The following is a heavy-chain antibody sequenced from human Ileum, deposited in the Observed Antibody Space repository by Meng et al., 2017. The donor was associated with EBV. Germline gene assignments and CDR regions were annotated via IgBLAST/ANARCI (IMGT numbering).Heavy chain of an antibody. D-gene: IGHD4-17*01. Sequence: QVQLRQWGAHLLMPSETLSVTRDVYGGSFSGYDGSWISQPPGKGLEWIGEINHSGSTNYNPSLKSRVTISVDTSKNQFSLKLSSVTAADTAVYYCARGHDYGDYASDYWGQGTLVTVSS. J-gene: IGHJ4*02. CDR3: ARGHDYGDYASDY. V-gene: IGHV4-34*02. CDR2: INHSGST. CDR1: GGSFSGYD.